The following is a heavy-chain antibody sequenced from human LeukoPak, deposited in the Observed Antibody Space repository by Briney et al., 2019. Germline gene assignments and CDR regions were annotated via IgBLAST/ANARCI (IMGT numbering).Heavy chain of an antibody. CDR3: ARVDLFGVGLFDY. CDR1: GFTFSSYS. V-gene: IGHV3-21*01. Sequence: PGGSLRLSCAASGFTFSSYSMNWVRQAPGKGLEWVSSISSSSSYIYYADSVKGRFTISRDNAKNSLYLQMNSLRAEDTAVYYCARVDLFGVGLFDYWGQGTLVTVSS. J-gene: IGHJ4*02. D-gene: IGHD3-3*01. CDR2: ISSSSSYI.